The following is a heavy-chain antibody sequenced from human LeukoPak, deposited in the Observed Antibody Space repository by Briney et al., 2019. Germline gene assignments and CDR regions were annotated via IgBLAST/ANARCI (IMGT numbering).Heavy chain of an antibody. Sequence: PGGSLRLSCAASGFTFNNYAMNWVRQAPGKGLEWVSSISGSGGNTYYADSVKGRFTISRDNSKNTLYLQMNSLRAGDTAVYYCAKPARTDAFDIWGQGTMITVSS. CDR2: ISGSGGNT. J-gene: IGHJ3*02. V-gene: IGHV3-23*01. CDR1: GFTFNNYA. D-gene: IGHD1-14*01. CDR3: AKPARTDAFDI.